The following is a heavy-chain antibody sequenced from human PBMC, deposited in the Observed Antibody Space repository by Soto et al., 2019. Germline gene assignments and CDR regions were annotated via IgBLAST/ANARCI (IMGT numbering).Heavy chain of an antibody. CDR1: GYTFTSCG. Sequence: ASVKVSCKASGYTFTSCGISCVRQAPGQGLEWMGWISAYNGNTNYAQKLQGRVTMTTDTSTSTAYMELRSLRSDDTAVYYCARVFPFHYYGSGSYEYYGMDVWGQGTTVTVSS. J-gene: IGHJ6*02. D-gene: IGHD3-10*01. CDR2: ISAYNGNT. CDR3: ARVFPFHYYGSGSYEYYGMDV. V-gene: IGHV1-18*01.